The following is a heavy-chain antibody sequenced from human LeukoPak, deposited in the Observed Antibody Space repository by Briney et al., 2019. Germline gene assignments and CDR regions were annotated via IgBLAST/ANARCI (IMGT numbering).Heavy chain of an antibody. J-gene: IGHJ3*02. CDR1: GGSISSYY. Sequence: SETLSLTCTVSGGSISSYYWSWIRQPAGKGLEWIGRIYTSGSTNYNPSLKSRITMSVDTSKNQFSLKLSSVTAADTAVYYCARDHDILTGYYNDAFDIWGQGTMVTVSS. CDR3: ARDHDILTGYYNDAFDI. CDR2: IYTSGST. V-gene: IGHV4-4*07. D-gene: IGHD3-9*01.